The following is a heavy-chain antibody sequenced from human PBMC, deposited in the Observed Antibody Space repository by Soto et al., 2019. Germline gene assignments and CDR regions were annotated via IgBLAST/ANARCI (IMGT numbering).Heavy chain of an antibody. CDR1: GFTFSSYA. J-gene: IGHJ4*02. CDR3: AKARGGRSGYASYYFDY. V-gene: IGHV3-23*01. Sequence: EVQLLESGGGLVQPGGCLRLSCAASGFTFSSYAMSWVRQAPGKGLEWVSAISGSGGSTYYADSVKGRFTISRDNSKNTLYLQMNSLRAEDTAVYYCAKARGGRSGYASYYFDYWGQGTLVTVSS. CDR2: ISGSGGST. D-gene: IGHD5-12*01.